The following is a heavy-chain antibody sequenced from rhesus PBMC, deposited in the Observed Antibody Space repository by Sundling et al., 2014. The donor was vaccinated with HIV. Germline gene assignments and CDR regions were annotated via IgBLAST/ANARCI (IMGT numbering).Heavy chain of an antibody. CDR3: ARTFDSAYFYGLDS. CDR2: VYGGSGSN. V-gene: IGHV4-127*01. J-gene: IGHJ6*01. CDR1: GYSISSGYG. D-gene: IGHD2-33*01. Sequence: QLQLQESGPGLVKPSETLSLTCAVSGYSISSGYGWSWIRQPPGNGLEWIGSVYGGSGSNYLNPSLKSRVTLSVDTSKNHFSLKLSSVTAADTAVYYCARTFDSAYFYGLDSWGPRGRRHRLL.